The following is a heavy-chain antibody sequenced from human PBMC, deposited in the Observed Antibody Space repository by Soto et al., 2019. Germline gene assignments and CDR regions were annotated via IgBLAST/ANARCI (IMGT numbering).Heavy chain of an antibody. CDR3: ARVPRRGYYFDD. Sequence: PSETLSLTCTVSGGSISSYYWSWIRQPPGKGLEWIGYIYYSGSTNHNPSLKSRVTISVDTSKNQFSLKLSSVTAADTAVYYCARVPRRGYYFDDWGQGTLVTVSS. CDR1: GGSISSYY. CDR2: IYYSGST. J-gene: IGHJ4*02. V-gene: IGHV4-59*01.